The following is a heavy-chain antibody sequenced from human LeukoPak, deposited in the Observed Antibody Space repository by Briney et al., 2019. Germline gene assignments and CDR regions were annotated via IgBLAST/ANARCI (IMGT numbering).Heavy chain of an antibody. J-gene: IGHJ6*02. D-gene: IGHD2-15*01. CDR1: GYTFTANY. V-gene: IGHV1-2*02. CDR2: IKPNSGDT. Sequence: GASVKVSCKASGYTFTANYMHWVRQAPGQGLEWMGWIKPNSGDTNYAQEFQGRVIMTRDTSINTAYMELSWLRSDDTAVYYCAGDGGYYYMDVWGQGTTVTVSS. CDR3: AGDGGYYYMDV.